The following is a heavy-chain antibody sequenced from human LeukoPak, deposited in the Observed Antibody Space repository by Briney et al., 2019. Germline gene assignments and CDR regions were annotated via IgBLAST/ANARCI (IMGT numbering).Heavy chain of an antibody. V-gene: IGHV4-34*01. J-gene: IGHJ4*02. D-gene: IGHD1-26*01. CDR1: GGSLSGYY. CDR2: INHSGST. CDR3: ARGGRGRD. Sequence: PSETLSLTCAVYGGSLSGYYWSWIRQPPGKGLEWIGEINHSGSTNYNPSLKSRVTISVDTSKNQFSLKLSSVTAADTAVYYCARGGRGRDWGQGTLVTVSS.